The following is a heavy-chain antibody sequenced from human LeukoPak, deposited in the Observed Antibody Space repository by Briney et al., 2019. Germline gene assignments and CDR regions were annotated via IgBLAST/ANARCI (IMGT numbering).Heavy chain of an antibody. CDR1: GFTFINYE. J-gene: IGHJ4*02. CDR3: ARWAGSGTFFDF. D-gene: IGHD1-7*01. Sequence: PGGSLRLSCAASGFTFINYEMNWVRQAPGKGLEWVSYISGSGSTILYADSVKGRFTISRDNAKNSVDLQMHSLRAEDTAVYYCARWAGSGTFFDFWGQGTLVTVSS. V-gene: IGHV3-48*03. CDR2: ISGSGSTI.